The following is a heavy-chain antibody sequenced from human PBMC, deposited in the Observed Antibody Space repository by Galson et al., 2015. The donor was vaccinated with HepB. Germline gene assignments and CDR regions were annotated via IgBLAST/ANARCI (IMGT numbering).Heavy chain of an antibody. CDR2: MSYDGSKK. CDR1: GLTFSNYA. V-gene: IGHV3-30-3*01. D-gene: IGHD2-15*01. Sequence: SLRLSCAASGLTFSNYAIHWVRQAPGKGLEWVTVMSYDGSKKYYADSVKGRITISRDNSKNTESLQIYSLRAEDTAVYYCARGYSNWAFDYWGQGTLVTVSS. CDR3: ARGYSNWAFDY. J-gene: IGHJ4*02.